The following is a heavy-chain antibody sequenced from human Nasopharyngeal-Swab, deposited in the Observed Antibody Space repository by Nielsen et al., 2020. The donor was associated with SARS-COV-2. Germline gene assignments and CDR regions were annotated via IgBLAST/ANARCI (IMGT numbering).Heavy chain of an antibody. J-gene: IGHJ4*02. Sequence: GSLRLSCAASGFTFSYYTMHWVRQAPGKGLEWVSSISGSSTSYIYYADSVKGRFTISRDNAKNSLYLQMNSLRAQDTAVYYCARVSPGYHAILDYWGQGTLVTVSS. CDR1: GFTFSYYT. D-gene: IGHD5-18*01. CDR2: ISGSSTSYI. CDR3: ARVSPGYHAILDY. V-gene: IGHV3-21*01.